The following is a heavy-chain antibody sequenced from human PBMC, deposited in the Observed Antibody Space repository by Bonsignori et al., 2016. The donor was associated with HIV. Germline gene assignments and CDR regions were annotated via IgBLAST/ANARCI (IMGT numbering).Heavy chain of an antibody. J-gene: IGHJ4*02. CDR1: GGSFSGYY. CDR2: INDTGRS. Sequence: QVQLQQWGAGLVKPSETLSLTCAVSGGSFSGYYWTWVRSVPTRRGVEWIGAINDTGRSNYRLSLKGRITISVDTSKNQFSLNLTSVTAADTAVYFCARRQIIHSGSYFRPFDYWGQGTLITVSS. CDR3: ARRQIIHSGSYFRPFDY. D-gene: IGHD1-26*01. V-gene: IGHV4-34*02.